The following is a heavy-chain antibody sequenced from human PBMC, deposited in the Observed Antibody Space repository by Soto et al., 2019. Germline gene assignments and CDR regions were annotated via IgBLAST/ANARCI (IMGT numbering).Heavy chain of an antibody. CDR1: GFSFNDYY. CDR3: AREGAYSSSWNWFDP. V-gene: IGHV3-11*01. CDR2: ISTSGNTI. J-gene: IGHJ5*02. Sequence: GGSLRLSCAASGFSFNDYYMSWIRQAPGKGLEWLSCISTSGNTIYYADSVRGRFTISRDNAKNSLYLQMNGLRAEDTAVYYCAREGAYSSSWNWFDPWGQGTLVTV. D-gene: IGHD6-13*01.